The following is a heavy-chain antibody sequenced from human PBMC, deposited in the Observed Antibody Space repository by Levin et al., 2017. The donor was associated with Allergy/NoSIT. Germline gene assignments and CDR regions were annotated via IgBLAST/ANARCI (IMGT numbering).Heavy chain of an antibody. CDR2: ISGSGDST. J-gene: IGHJ3*02. Sequence: GESLKISCAASGFTFSSSAMNWVRPTPGKGLEWVSTISGSGDSTYYADSVKGRFTISRDISKNTLYLQMSSLRAEHTALYYCASSVLSGSGAAFDIWGHGTMVTVSS. D-gene: IGHD3-10*01. CDR3: ASSVLSGSGAAFDI. CDR1: GFTFSSSA. V-gene: IGHV3-23*01.